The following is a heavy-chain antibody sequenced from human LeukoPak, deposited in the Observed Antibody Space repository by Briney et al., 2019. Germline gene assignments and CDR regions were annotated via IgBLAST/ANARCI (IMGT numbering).Heavy chain of an antibody. J-gene: IGHJ4*02. CDR2: ISSSSSYI. Sequence: PGGSLRLSCAASGFTFSSYSMNWVRQAPGKGLEWVSSISSSSSYIYYADSVKGRFTISRDNSKNTLYLQMNSLRAEDTAVYYCAKWFYYGSGSFDYWGQGTLVTVSS. CDR3: AKWFYYGSGSFDY. D-gene: IGHD3-10*01. V-gene: IGHV3-21*04. CDR1: GFTFSSYS.